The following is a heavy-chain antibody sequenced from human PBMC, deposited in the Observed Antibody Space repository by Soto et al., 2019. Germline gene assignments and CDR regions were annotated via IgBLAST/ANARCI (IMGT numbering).Heavy chain of an antibody. CDR3: TRDIGGKGAY. CDR2: IDEYGTTI. D-gene: IGHD3-10*01. V-gene: IGHV3-74*01. CDR1: GYTFSSYW. J-gene: IGHJ4*02. Sequence: PGGSLRLYCAASGYTFSSYWMHWVRQVPGKGLLWVSRIDEYGTTINYADSVKGRFTISRDNARNTLYLEMNSLRAEDTALYYCTRDIGGKGAYWGPGTLVTVSS.